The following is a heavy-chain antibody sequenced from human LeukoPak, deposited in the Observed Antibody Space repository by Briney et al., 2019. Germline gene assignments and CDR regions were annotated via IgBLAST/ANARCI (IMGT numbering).Heavy chain of an antibody. CDR1: GLTFSSHA. J-gene: IGHJ4*02. V-gene: IGHV3-23*01. CDR2: SSGSGGST. Sequence: PGGSLRLSCAAAGLTFSSHAMSWVRQTPGKGLEWVSVSSGSGGSTYYADSVKGRFTISRDNSKNTLYLYMNSLRVEDTAVYYCAKGRGIVATIAPYYDDWGQGTLVTVSS. D-gene: IGHD5-12*01. CDR3: AKGRGIVATIAPYYDD.